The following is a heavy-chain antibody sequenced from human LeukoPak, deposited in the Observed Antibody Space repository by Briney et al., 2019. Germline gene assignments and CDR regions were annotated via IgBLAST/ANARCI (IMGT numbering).Heavy chain of an antibody. CDR1: GFTFSTYS. V-gene: IGHV3-21*01. CDR3: GRGDKYYYYYMDV. D-gene: IGHD2-21*01. J-gene: IGHJ6*03. Sequence: PGGSLRLSCAASGFTFSTYSMNWVRQAPGKGLEWVSSISGSSSYIYYAGSVKGRFTISRDNAKNSLYLQMNSLRAEDTAVYYCGRGDKYYYYYMDVWGKGTTVTVSS. CDR2: ISGSSSYI.